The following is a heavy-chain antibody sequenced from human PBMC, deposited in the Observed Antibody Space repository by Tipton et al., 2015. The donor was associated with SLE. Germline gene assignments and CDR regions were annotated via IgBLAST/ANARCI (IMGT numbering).Heavy chain of an antibody. V-gene: IGHV3-11*01. Sequence: SLRLSCAASGFTFSDYYMSWIRQAPGKGLEWVSYISSSGSTIYYADSVKGRFTISRDNAKNSLYLQMNSLRAEDTALYYCARADVSGIYALYIWGQGSMFTASS. CDR1: GFTFSDYY. D-gene: IGHD3-10*01. CDR3: ARADVSGIYALYI. CDR2: ISSSGSTI. J-gene: IGHJ3*02.